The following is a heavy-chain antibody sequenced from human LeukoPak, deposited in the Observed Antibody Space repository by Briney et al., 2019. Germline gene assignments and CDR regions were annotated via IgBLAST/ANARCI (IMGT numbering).Heavy chain of an antibody. Sequence: ASVTVSCKASGYTFTGYYMHWVRQAPRQGLEWMGWINPNSGGTNYAQKFQGRVTMTRDTSISTAYMELSRLRSDDTAVYYCARAPLRFGVSYYGMDVWGQGTTVTVSS. D-gene: IGHD3-3*01. CDR3: ARAPLRFGVSYYGMDV. J-gene: IGHJ6*02. V-gene: IGHV1-2*02. CDR2: INPNSGGT. CDR1: GYTFTGYY.